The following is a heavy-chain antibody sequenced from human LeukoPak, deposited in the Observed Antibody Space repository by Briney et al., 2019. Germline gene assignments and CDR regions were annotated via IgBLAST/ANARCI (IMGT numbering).Heavy chain of an antibody. Sequence: ASVKVSCKASGYTFTGYYMHWVRQAPGQGLEWMGWINPNSGGTNYAQKFQGRVTMTRDTSISTAYMELSRLRSDDTAVYYCAREFPDYDILTGYYFSPTPFDPWGQGTLVTVSS. J-gene: IGHJ5*02. CDR3: AREFPDYDILTGYYFSPTPFDP. CDR2: INPNSGGT. D-gene: IGHD3-9*01. V-gene: IGHV1-2*02. CDR1: GYTFTGYY.